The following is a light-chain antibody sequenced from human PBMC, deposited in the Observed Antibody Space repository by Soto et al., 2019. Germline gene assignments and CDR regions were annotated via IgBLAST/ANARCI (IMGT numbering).Light chain of an antibody. V-gene: IGLV2-14*03. Sequence: QSALTQPASVSGSPGQSITIPCTGSSSDVGGYHSVSWYQQHPGKAPKLIIFDVSNRPSGVSNRFSGSKSGNTASLTISGLPDEDADDYCCCSSSNTSPVMFGAGTKVTVL. CDR1: SSDVGGYHS. J-gene: IGLJ3*02. CDR2: DVS. CDR3: CSSSNTSPVM.